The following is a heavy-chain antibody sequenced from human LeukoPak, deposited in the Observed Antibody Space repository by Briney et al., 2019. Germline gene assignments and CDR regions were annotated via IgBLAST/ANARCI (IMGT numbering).Heavy chain of an antibody. CDR2: INHSGST. CDR3: ARTGYSSGWYPNDAFDI. V-gene: IGHV4-34*01. J-gene: IGHJ3*02. D-gene: IGHD6-19*01. Sequence: SETLSLTCAVYGGSFSGYYWSWIRQPPGKGLEWIGEINHSGSTNYNPSLKSRVTISVDTSKNQFSLKLSSVTAADTAVYYCARTGYSSGWYPNDAFDIWGQGTMVTVSS. CDR1: GGSFSGYY.